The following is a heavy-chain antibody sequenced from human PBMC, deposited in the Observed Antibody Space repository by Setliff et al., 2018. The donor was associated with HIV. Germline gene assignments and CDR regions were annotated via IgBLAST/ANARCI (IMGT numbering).Heavy chain of an antibody. CDR2: MYKGGET. CDR1: GFSVTDNY. CDR3: AKGGYGGAYYVAGY. J-gene: IGHJ4*02. Sequence: PGGSLRLSCEASGFSVTDNYMGWVRQAPGKGLEWVALMYKGGETYYAGFVKGRFTIARDDTKNTVSLQMTNLEPGDTAMYYCAKGGYGGAYYVAGYWGQGTKVTVSS. D-gene: IGHD5-18*01. V-gene: IGHV3-53*01.